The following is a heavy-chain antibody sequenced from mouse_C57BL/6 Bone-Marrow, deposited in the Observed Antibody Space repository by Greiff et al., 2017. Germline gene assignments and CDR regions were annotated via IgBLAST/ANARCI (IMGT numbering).Heavy chain of an antibody. CDR3: TVLCPY. J-gene: IGHJ4*01. CDR1: GFNITDDY. Sequence: VQLKESGAELVRPGASVKLSCTASGFNITDDYMHWVKQRPEQGLEWIGWIDPANGDTEYASKFQGKATITADTSSNTAYPQLNSLTSEDTAVYYCTVLCPYWGQGTSVTVSS. V-gene: IGHV14-4*01. D-gene: IGHD1-1*02. CDR2: IDPANGDT.